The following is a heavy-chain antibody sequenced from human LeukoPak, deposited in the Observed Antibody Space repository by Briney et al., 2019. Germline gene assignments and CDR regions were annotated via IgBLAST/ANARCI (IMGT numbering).Heavy chain of an antibody. D-gene: IGHD3-22*01. CDR1: GYTFTGYF. Sequence: ASVKVSCKASGYTFTGYFIHWVRQAPGQGLEWMGWINPNSGGTNYAQKFQGRFTMTRDTSISTAYMELSRLRSDDTAVYYCARDERYDSSGYPFDYWGQGTLVTVSS. CDR3: ARDERYDSSGYPFDY. V-gene: IGHV1-2*02. CDR2: INPNSGGT. J-gene: IGHJ4*02.